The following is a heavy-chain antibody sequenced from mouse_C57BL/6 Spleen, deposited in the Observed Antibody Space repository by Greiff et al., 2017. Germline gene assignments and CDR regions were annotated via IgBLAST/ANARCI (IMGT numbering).Heavy chain of an antibody. D-gene: IGHD1-1*01. CDR3: ARTDYYGSSLVG. Sequence: QVQLQQPGAELVMPGASVKLSCKASGYTFTSYWMHWVKQRPGQGLEWIGEIDPSDSYTNYNQKFKGKYTLTVDKSSSTAYMQLSSLTSEDSAVYYCARTDYYGSSLVGWGQGTLVTVCA. V-gene: IGHV1-69*01. CDR1: GYTFTSYW. CDR2: IDPSDSYT. J-gene: IGHJ3*02.